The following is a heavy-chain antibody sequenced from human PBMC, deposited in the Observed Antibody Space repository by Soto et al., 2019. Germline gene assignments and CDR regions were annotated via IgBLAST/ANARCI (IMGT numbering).Heavy chain of an antibody. CDR3: GIGMPYCSSTSCYAIYYYYMDV. Sequence: SETLSLTCAVYGGSFSGYYWSWIRQPPGKGLEWIGEINHSGSTNYNPSIKSRVTISVDTSKNQFSLKLSSVTAADTAVYYCGIGMPYCSSTSCYAIYYYYMDVWGKGTTVTVSS. V-gene: IGHV4-34*01. J-gene: IGHJ6*03. D-gene: IGHD2-2*01. CDR1: GGSFSGYY. CDR2: INHSGST.